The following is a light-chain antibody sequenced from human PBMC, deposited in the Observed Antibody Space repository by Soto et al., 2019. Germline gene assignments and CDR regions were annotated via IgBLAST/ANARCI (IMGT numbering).Light chain of an antibody. CDR1: QSVTKY. V-gene: IGKV3-11*01. CDR3: HQRSNWPLT. J-gene: IGKJ4*01. CDR2: DVS. Sequence: VLTQSPGTLSLSPGGRATLSCRASQSVTKYLAWYQQKPGQALRLLIYDVSKRATGIPARFSCSGSETDFTLTISSLEPGDFAVYYCHQRSNWPLTFGGGTKLEIK.